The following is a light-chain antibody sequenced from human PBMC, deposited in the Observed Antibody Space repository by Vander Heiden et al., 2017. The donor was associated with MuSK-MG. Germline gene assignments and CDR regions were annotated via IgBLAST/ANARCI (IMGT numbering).Light chain of an antibody. J-gene: IGLJ2*01. Sequence: SYVLTQPPSVSVAPGKTARITCGGNNIGSKSVHWYQQKPGQAPVLVIYYDSDRPSGSPERFSGSNSGNTATLTISRVEAGDEADYYCQVWDSRSDPYVVFGGGTKLTVL. V-gene: IGLV3-21*04. CDR2: YDS. CDR1: NIGSKS. CDR3: QVWDSRSDPYVV.